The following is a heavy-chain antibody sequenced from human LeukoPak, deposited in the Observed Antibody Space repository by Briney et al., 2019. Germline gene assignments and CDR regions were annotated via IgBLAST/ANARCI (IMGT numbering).Heavy chain of an antibody. CDR2: IWYDGSNK. CDR1: GFTFSSYG. CDR3: ARDFPSTVPWFDP. D-gene: IGHD4-17*01. Sequence: GRSLRLSCAASGFTFSSYGMHWVRQAPGKGLEWVAVIWYDGSNKYYVDSVKGRFTISRDNSKNTLYLQMNSLRAEDTAVYYCARDFPSTVPWFDPWGQGTLVTVSS. V-gene: IGHV3-33*01. J-gene: IGHJ5*02.